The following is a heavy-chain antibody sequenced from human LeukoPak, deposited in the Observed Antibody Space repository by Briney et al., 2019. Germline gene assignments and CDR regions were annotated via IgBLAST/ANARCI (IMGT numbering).Heavy chain of an antibody. V-gene: IGHV3-48*03. Sequence: GGSLRLSCAASGFTFSSYEMNWVRQAPGKGLEWVSYISSSGSTIYYADSVKGRFTISRDNAKNSLYLQMNSLRAEDTAVYYCARAVSPNAYYYGSGVYYYYMDVWGKGTTVTISS. CDR3: ARAVSPNAYYYGSGVYYYYMDV. CDR1: GFTFSSYE. CDR2: ISSSGSTI. J-gene: IGHJ6*03. D-gene: IGHD3-10*01.